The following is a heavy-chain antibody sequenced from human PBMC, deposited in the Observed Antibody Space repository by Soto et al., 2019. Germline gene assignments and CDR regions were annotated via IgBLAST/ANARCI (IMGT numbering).Heavy chain of an antibody. V-gene: IGHV3-23*01. Sequence: EVQLLESGGGLVQPGGSLRLSCAASGFTFSSYAMSWVRQAPGKGLEWVSAISGSGGSTYYADSVKGRFTISRDNYKKTLYLQKNSLRAEDTAVYYCAKENGYSSSWFEFDYWGQGSLVTVSS. D-gene: IGHD6-13*01. J-gene: IGHJ4*02. CDR2: ISGSGGST. CDR1: GFTFSSYA. CDR3: AKENGYSSSWFEFDY.